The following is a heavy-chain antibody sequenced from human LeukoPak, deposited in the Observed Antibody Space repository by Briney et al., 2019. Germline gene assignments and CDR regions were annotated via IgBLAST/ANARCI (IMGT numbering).Heavy chain of an antibody. Sequence: GGSLRLSCAASGFTVSSNDMSWVRQAPGKGLEWVSVIYSGGSPYYADSVKGRFTISRDNSKNTLYLQMNSLRAEDTAVYYCAKDRGMWFGELFDYWGQGTLVTVSS. CDR1: GFTVSSND. CDR2: IYSGGSP. CDR3: AKDRGMWFGELFDY. J-gene: IGHJ4*02. D-gene: IGHD3-10*01. V-gene: IGHV3-53*05.